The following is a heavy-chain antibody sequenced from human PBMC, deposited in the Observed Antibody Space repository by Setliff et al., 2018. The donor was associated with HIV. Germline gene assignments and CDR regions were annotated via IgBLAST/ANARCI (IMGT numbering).Heavy chain of an antibody. CDR2: IFSSGTT. CDR3: AREGWSDHYYYYMDV. Sequence: PSETLSLTCTVSGASISSTLYYWAWIRQPPGKRLEWIGRIFSSGTTNYNPSLQSRITMSVDTSKNQFSLKLNSVTAADTAVYYCAREGWSDHYYYYMDVWDKGTTVTVSS. D-gene: IGHD2-15*01. J-gene: IGHJ6*03. CDR1: GASISSTLYY. V-gene: IGHV4-39*07.